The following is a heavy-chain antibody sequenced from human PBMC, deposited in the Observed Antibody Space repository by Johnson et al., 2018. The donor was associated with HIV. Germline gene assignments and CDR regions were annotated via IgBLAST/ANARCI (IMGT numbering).Heavy chain of an antibody. D-gene: IGHD3-3*01. Sequence: QVQLVESGGDLVQPGGSLRLSCVGSGFTFSDYYMSWIRQAPGKGLEWVSYIGGSDTTIYYADSVKGRFTISRDNAKNLIYLKMNSLSADDTAVYYCAREGGATIFGVTDAFDIWGQGTMVSVS. CDR1: GFTFSDYY. V-gene: IGHV3-11*04. J-gene: IGHJ3*02. CDR2: IGGSDTTI. CDR3: AREGGATIFGVTDAFDI.